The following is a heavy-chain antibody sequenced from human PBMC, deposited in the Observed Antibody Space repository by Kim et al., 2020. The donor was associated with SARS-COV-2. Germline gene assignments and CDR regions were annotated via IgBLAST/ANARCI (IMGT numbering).Heavy chain of an antibody. CDR2: INPSGGST. V-gene: IGHV1-46*01. J-gene: IGHJ4*02. CDR3: ARDHTADIVVVPAAMGLDY. D-gene: IGHD2-2*01. CDR1: GYTFTSYY. Sequence: ASVKASCKASGYTFTSYYMHWVRQAPGQGLEWMGIINPSGGSTSYAQKFQGRVTMTRDTSTSTVYMELSSLRSEDTAVYYCARDHTADIVVVPAAMGLDYWGQGTLVTVSS.